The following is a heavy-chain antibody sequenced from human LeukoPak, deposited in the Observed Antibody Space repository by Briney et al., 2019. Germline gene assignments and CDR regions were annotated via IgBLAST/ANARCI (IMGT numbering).Heavy chain of an antibody. Sequence: SETLSLTCTVSGDPITSAGYYWTWVRQYPGKGLEWIGYIYNAGSTYYNPSLKSRVTTSLDTSKNQFPLRLSSVTAADTAVYYCARVVAATIYQFDHWGQGTLVTVSS. D-gene: IGHD2-15*01. J-gene: IGHJ4*02. CDR3: ARVVAATIYQFDH. CDR1: GDPITSAGYY. V-gene: IGHV4-31*03. CDR2: IYNAGST.